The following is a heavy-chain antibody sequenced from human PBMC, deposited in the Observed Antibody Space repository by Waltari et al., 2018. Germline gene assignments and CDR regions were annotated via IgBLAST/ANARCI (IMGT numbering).Heavy chain of an antibody. D-gene: IGHD1-7*01. CDR2: ISGSGGST. V-gene: IGHV3-23*04. CDR3: AKGITGTTNMDV. Sequence: EVQLVESGGGLVQPGGSLRLSCAASGFTFSSYAMSWVRQAPGTGLEWVSAISGSGGSTYYADSVKRRFTISRDNAKNTLYLQMNSLRAEDTAVYYCAKGITGTTNMDVWGQGTTVTVSS. CDR1: GFTFSSYA. J-gene: IGHJ6*02.